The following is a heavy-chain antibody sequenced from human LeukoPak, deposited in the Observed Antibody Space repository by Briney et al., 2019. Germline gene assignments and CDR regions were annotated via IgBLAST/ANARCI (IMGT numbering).Heavy chain of an antibody. CDR2: MNPNSGNT. J-gene: IGHJ4*02. V-gene: IGHV1-8*03. Sequence: GASVKVSCKASGYTFTSYGINWVRQATGQGLEWMGWMNPNSGNTGYAQKFQGRVTITRNTSISTAYMELSSLRSEDTAVYYCARGRRMVRGVIIQYYFDYWGQGTLVTVSS. D-gene: IGHD3-10*01. CDR1: GYTFTSYG. CDR3: ARGRRMVRGVIIQYYFDY.